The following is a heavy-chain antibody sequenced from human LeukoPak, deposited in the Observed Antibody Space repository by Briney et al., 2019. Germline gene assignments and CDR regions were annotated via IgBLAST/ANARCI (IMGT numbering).Heavy chain of an antibody. CDR3: AKGTAMAPYYYYYYMDV. J-gene: IGHJ6*03. CDR1: GFTFSSYG. D-gene: IGHD5-18*01. V-gene: IGHV3-30*02. CDR2: IRYDGSNK. Sequence: GGSLRLSCAASGFTFSSYGMHWVRQAPGKGLEWVAFIRYDGSNKYYADSVKGRFTISRDNSKNTLYLQMNSLRAEDTAVYYCAKGTAMAPYYYYYYMDVWGKGTTVTVSS.